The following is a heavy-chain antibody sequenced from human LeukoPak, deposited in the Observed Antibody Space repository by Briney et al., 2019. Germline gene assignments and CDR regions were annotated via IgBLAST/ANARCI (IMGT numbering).Heavy chain of an antibody. J-gene: IGHJ4*02. Sequence: GGSLRLSCAASGFTFDDYAMHWVRQAPGKGLEWVSGISWNSGSIGYADSVKGRFTISRDNTKNSLYLQMSSLRAEDAAVYYCATYDFWSGFGLGNWGQGTLVTVSS. D-gene: IGHD3-3*01. CDR3: ATYDFWSGFGLGN. CDR2: ISWNSGSI. CDR1: GFTFDDYA. V-gene: IGHV3-9*01.